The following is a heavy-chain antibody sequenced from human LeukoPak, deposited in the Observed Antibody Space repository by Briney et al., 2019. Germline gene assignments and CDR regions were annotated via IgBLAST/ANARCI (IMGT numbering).Heavy chain of an antibody. V-gene: IGHV3-21*01. J-gene: IGHJ4*02. CDR1: GFTFSSYS. D-gene: IGHD2-2*01. Sequence: TVGSLRLSCAASGFTFSSYSMNWVRQAPGKGLEWVSSISSSSSYIYYADSVKGRFTISRDNAKNSLYLQMNSLRAEDTAVYYCASLSCSSTSCGIDYWGQGTLVTVSS. CDR3: ASLSCSSTSCGIDY. CDR2: ISSSSSYI.